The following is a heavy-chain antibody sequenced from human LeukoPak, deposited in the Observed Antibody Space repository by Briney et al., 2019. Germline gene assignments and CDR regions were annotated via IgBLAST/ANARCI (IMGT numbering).Heavy chain of an antibody. Sequence: SETLSLTCTVSGVSISSYYWSWIRQPPGKGLEWIGYIYYSGSTNYNPSLKSRVTISVDTSKNQFSLKLSSVTAADTAVYYCARHAVAVAYPYFDYWGQGTLVTVSS. CDR3: ARHAVAVAYPYFDY. J-gene: IGHJ4*02. V-gene: IGHV4-59*08. CDR1: GVSISSYY. D-gene: IGHD6-19*01. CDR2: IYYSGST.